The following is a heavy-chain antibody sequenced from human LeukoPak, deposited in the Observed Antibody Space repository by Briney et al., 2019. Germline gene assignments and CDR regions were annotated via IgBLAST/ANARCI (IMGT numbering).Heavy chain of an antibody. CDR2: IYTSGST. CDR1: GGSISSYY. Sequence: SETLSLTCTVSGGSISSYYWSWIRQPAGKGLEWVGRIYTSGSTNYNPSLKSRVTMSVDTSKNQFSLKLSSVTAADTAVYYCARDRFCSGGSCDYFDYWGQGTLVTVSS. CDR3: ARDRFCSGGSCDYFDY. V-gene: IGHV4-4*07. J-gene: IGHJ4*02. D-gene: IGHD2-15*01.